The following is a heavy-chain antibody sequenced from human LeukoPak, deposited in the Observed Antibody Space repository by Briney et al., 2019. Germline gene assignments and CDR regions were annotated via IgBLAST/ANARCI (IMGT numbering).Heavy chain of an antibody. D-gene: IGHD2-21*02. CDR3: AKLGGDSNAFDI. V-gene: IGHV3-30*02. CDR2: IRYDGSNK. J-gene: IGHJ3*02. Sequence: GGSLRLSCAASGFTFSSYGMHWVRQAPGKGLEWVAFIRYDGSNKYYADSVKGRFTISRDNSKNTLYLQMNSLRDEDTAVYYCAKLGGDSNAFDIWGQGTMVTVSS. CDR1: GFTFSSYG.